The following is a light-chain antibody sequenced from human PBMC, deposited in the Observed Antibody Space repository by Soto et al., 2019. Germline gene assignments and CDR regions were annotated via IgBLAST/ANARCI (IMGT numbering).Light chain of an antibody. CDR3: QQYYSIPIT. V-gene: IGKV4-1*01. CDR1: QSVLYSSNNQNY. Sequence: DIGMTQSPDSLAVSLGERATINCKSSQSVLYSSNNQNYLAWYQQKAGQPPKLLIYWASTRESGVPDRFSGSGSGTDFTLTISSLQAEDVAVYYCQQYYSIPITFGQGTRLEIK. J-gene: IGKJ5*01. CDR2: WAS.